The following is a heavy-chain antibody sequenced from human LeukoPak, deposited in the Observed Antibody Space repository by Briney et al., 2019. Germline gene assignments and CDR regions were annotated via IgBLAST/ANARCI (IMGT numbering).Heavy chain of an antibody. CDR1: GFTFSSYS. Sequence: PGGSLRLSCAASGFTFSSYSMSWIRQAPGKGLEWVSYISSSGSTIYYADSVKGRFTISRDNAKNSLYLQMNSLRAEDTAVYYCARDMGPYYYYGMDVWGQGTTVTVSS. CDR3: ARDMGPYYYYGMDV. CDR2: ISSSGSTI. D-gene: IGHD3-10*01. J-gene: IGHJ6*02. V-gene: IGHV3-48*04.